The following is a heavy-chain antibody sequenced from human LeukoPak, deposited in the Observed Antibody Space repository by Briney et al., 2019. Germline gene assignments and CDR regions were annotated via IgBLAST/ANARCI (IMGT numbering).Heavy chain of an antibody. V-gene: IGHV1-69*04. Sequence: GASVKVSRKASGGTFSSYAISWVRQAPGQGLEWMGRIIPILGIANYAQKFQGRVTITADKSTSTAYMELSSLRSEDTAVYYCASHYYGSGSYYPHHAFDIWGQGIMVTVSS. J-gene: IGHJ3*02. CDR1: GGTFSSYA. D-gene: IGHD3-10*01. CDR3: ASHYYGSGSYYPHHAFDI. CDR2: IIPILGIA.